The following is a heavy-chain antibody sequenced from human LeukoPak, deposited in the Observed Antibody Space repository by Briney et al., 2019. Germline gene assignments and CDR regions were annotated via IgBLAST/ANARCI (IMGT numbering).Heavy chain of an antibody. V-gene: IGHV3-20*04. J-gene: IGHJ3*02. CDR3: ARDLVYYDSSGYQGDAFDI. CDR1: GFTFDDYG. Sequence: GGSLRLSCAASGFTFDDYGMSWVRHAPGKGLEWVSGINWNGGSTGYADSVKGRFTISRDNAKNSLYLQMNSLRAEDTALYYCARDLVYYDSSGYQGDAFDIWGQGTMVTVSS. D-gene: IGHD3-22*01. CDR2: INWNGGST.